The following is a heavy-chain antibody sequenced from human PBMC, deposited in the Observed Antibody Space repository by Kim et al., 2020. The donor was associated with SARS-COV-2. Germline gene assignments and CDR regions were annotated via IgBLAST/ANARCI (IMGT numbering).Heavy chain of an antibody. D-gene: IGHD3-22*01. CDR3: ARREYDSRGYYYFDS. Sequence: GAGKGRFAISRDNAKNTMYLQLNSLRAEDKAIYYGARREYDSRGYYYFDSWGQGTLVTVSA. V-gene: IGHV3-74*01. J-gene: IGHJ4*02.